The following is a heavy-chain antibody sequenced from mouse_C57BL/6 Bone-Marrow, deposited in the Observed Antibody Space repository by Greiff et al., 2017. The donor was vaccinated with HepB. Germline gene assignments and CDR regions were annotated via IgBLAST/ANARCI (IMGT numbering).Heavy chain of an antibody. V-gene: IGHV1-26*01. CDR2: INPNNGGT. CDR3: ARSFALHYDGYLDY. D-gene: IGHD2-3*01. CDR1: GYTFTDYY. Sequence: VQLQQSGPELVKPGASVKISCKASGYTFTDYYMNWVKQSHGKSLEWIGDINPNNGGTSYNQKFKGKATLTVDKSSSTAYMELSSLTSADSAVYYCARSFALHYDGYLDYWGQGTTLTVSS. J-gene: IGHJ2*01.